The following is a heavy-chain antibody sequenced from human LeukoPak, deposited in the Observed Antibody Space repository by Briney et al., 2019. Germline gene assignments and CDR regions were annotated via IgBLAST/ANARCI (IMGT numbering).Heavy chain of an antibody. CDR1: GFNLGTYW. Sequence: GGSLRLSCAASGFNLGTYWMHWVRQAPGKGLVWVSRIGYDGSNANYADFVKGRFTISRDNAKNTLYLQMNSLRAEDTAVYYCGVLTLNPGWGQGTLVSVSS. CDR2: IGYDGSNA. CDR3: GVLTLNPG. V-gene: IGHV3-74*01. D-gene: IGHD2-8*01. J-gene: IGHJ4*02.